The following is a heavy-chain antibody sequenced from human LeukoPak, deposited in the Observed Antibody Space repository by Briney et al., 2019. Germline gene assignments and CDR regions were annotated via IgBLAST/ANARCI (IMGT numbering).Heavy chain of an antibody. J-gene: IGHJ4*02. CDR3: AKEPEYDYSNSYFDY. V-gene: IGHV3-23*03. CDR2: IYSRDNT. Sequence: SGGSLRLSCTASGFTFGDYAMSWVRQAPGKGLEWISIIYSRDNTDYADSVKGRFIISRDNSKNTVYLQMNSLRAADTAVYYCAKEPEYDYSNSYFDYWGQGTLVTVSS. CDR1: GFTFGDYA. D-gene: IGHD4-11*01.